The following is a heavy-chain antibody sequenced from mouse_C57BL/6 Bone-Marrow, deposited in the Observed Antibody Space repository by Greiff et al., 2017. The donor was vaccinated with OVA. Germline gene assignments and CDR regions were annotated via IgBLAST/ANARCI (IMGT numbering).Heavy chain of an antibody. V-gene: IGHV1-61*01. Sequence: VQLQQPGAELVRPGSSVKLSCEASGYTFTSYWLDWVKQRPGQGLEWIGNIYPSDSETHYNQKFKDKATLTVDKSSSTAYMQLSSLTSEDSAVYYCARKGLTVYAMDYWGQGTSVTVSS. CDR3: ARKGLTVYAMDY. CDR2: IYPSDSET. J-gene: IGHJ4*01. D-gene: IGHD4-1*01. CDR1: GYTFTSYW.